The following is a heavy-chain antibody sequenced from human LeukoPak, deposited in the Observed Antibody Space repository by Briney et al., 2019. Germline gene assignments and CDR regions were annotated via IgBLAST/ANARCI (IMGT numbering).Heavy chain of an antibody. CDR2: IYYSGRT. J-gene: IGHJ4*02. D-gene: IGHD2-15*01. CDR1: GGSISSYY. Sequence: PSETLSLTCTVSGGSISSYYWSWIRQPPGKGLEWIGYIYYSGRTNYNPSLKSRVTISVDTSKNQFSLKLSSVTAADTAVYYCARVRARAALIKFDYWGQGTLVTVSS. V-gene: IGHV4-59*01. CDR3: ARVRARAALIKFDY.